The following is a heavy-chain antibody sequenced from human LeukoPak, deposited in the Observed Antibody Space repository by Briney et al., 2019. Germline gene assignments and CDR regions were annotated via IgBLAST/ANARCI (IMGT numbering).Heavy chain of an antibody. V-gene: IGHV4-59*08. CDR1: GGSMSPYH. CDR2: IYYSGST. J-gene: IGHJ4*02. Sequence: TPSETLSLTCTVSGGSMSPYHRSWIRQPPGKGLEWTGYIYYSGSTNYNPSLKSRVTISVDTSKNQFSLKLSSVTAADTAMYYCARAVSGRFDYWGQGTLVTVSS. D-gene: IGHD6-19*01. CDR3: ARAVSGRFDY.